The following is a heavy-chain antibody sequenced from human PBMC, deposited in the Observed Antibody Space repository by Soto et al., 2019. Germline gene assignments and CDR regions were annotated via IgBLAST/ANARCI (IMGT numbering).Heavy chain of an antibody. J-gene: IGHJ4*02. CDR1: GFTFSSYW. Sequence: EVQLVESGGGLVQPGGSLRLSCAASGFTFSSYWMHWVRQVPEKGLVWVSRINSDGSITNYADAVKGRFTISRDNVKNTLYLQMNSLRAEDTAVYYCVRYSRSVGGSYRPDYWGQGTPVTVSS. V-gene: IGHV3-74*01. CDR3: VRYSRSVGGSYRPDY. D-gene: IGHD3-16*02. CDR2: INSDGSIT.